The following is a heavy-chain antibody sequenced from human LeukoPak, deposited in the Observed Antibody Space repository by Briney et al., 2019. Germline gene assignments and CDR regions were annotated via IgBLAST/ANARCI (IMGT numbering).Heavy chain of an antibody. CDR2: ISSSSSYI. V-gene: IGHV3-21*06. Sequence: GGSLRLSCAASGFTFSSYSMNWVRQAPGKGLEWVSSISSSSSYIHYADSVKGRFTISRDNAKNSLYLQMNSLRAEDTAVYYCATSRGPVDHWGQGTLVTVSS. D-gene: IGHD3-10*01. CDR1: GFTFSSYS. J-gene: IGHJ4*02. CDR3: ATSRGPVDH.